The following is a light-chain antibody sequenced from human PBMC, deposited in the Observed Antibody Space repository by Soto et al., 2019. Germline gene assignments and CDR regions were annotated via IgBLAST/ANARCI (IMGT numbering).Light chain of an antibody. Sequence: DIQMTQSPSSLSASVGDRVTIACRASHSISGYLNWYQHKSGKAPKLLIYSTSSLQSGVPSRFGGSGSGTDFTLTISSLQPEDFAPYYCQQSYMTPPTFGQGTKVDI. CDR3: QQSYMTPPT. CDR1: HSISGY. J-gene: IGKJ1*01. V-gene: IGKV1-39*01. CDR2: STS.